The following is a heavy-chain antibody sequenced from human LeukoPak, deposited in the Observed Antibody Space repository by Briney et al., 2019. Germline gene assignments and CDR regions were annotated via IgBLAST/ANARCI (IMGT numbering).Heavy chain of an antibody. Sequence: PGGSLRLSCAASGFTFSSYEMNWVRQAPGKGLEWVSYISSSGSTIYYADSVKGRFTISRDNAKNSLYLQMNSLRAEDTAVYYCARGGVVPAAMLDAFDIWGQGTMVTVSS. CDR3: ARGGVVPAAMLDAFDI. CDR1: GFTFSSYE. J-gene: IGHJ3*02. V-gene: IGHV3-48*03. D-gene: IGHD2-2*01. CDR2: ISSSGSTI.